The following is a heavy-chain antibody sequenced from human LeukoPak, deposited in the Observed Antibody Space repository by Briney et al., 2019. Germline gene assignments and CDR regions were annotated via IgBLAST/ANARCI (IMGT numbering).Heavy chain of an antibody. Sequence: GGSLRLSCAASGFTFSDYYMSWIRQAPGKGLEWVSYISSSGSTIYYADSVKGRFTISRDNAEKSLYLQMSSLRAEDTAVYSCARAPRWYTLFDYWGQGPLVTVSS. CDR1: GFTFSDYY. CDR2: ISSSGSTI. D-gene: IGHD6-13*01. J-gene: IGHJ4*02. V-gene: IGHV3-11*01. CDR3: ARAPRWYTLFDY.